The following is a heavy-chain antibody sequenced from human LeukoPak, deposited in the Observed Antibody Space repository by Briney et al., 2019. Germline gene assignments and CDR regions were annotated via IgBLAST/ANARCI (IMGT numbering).Heavy chain of an antibody. CDR3: ARIRGSGSYYSFGY. Sequence: ASVKVSCKASGYTFTSYDINWVRQATGQGLEWMGWMNPNSGNTGYAQKFQGRDTMTRNTSISTAYMELSSLRSEDTAVYYCARIRGSGSYYSFGYWGQGTLVTVSS. D-gene: IGHD3-10*01. CDR2: MNPNSGNT. J-gene: IGHJ4*02. CDR1: GYTFTSYD. V-gene: IGHV1-8*01.